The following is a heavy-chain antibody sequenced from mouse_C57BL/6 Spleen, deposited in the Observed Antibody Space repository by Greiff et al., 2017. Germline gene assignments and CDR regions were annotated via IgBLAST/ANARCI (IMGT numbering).Heavy chain of an antibody. V-gene: IGHV1-82*01. J-gene: IGHJ4*01. CDR2: IYPGDGDT. CDR3: ARSGFYYGSSYAMDY. D-gene: IGHD1-1*01. CDR1: GYAFSSSW. Sequence: QVQLQQSGPELVKPGASVKISCKASGYAFSSSWMNWVKQRPGKGLEWIGRIYPGDGDTNYNGKFKGKATLTADKSSSTAYMQLSSLTSEDSAVYSCARSGFYYGSSYAMDYWGQGTSVTVSS.